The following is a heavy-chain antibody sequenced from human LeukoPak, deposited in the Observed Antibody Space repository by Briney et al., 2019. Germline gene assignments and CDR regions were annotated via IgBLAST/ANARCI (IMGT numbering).Heavy chain of an antibody. Sequence: PSETLSLTCTVTGGYITNYYWSWVRQPPGKDLKGIGYIYTSGTTNYNPSLKSRVTISVDTSRNQLSLRLSSVTAADTAVYYCARQGGYSSPFSVWGEGTTVAVSS. CDR3: ARQGGYSSPFSV. D-gene: IGHD6-6*01. CDR1: GGYITNYY. CDR2: IYTSGTT. J-gene: IGHJ6*04. V-gene: IGHV4-4*09.